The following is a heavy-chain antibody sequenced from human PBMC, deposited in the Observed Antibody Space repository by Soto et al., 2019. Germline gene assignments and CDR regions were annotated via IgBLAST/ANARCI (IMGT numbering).Heavy chain of an antibody. Sequence: QVQLVESGGGVVQPGRSLRLSCAASGFTFSSYAMHWVRQAPGKGLEWVAVISYDGSNKYYADSVKGRFTISRDNSKNTVYLQKNSLRAEDTAVYYCARAYYGWIQLWFSEGYFDYWGQGTLVTVSS. CDR2: ISYDGSNK. V-gene: IGHV3-30-3*01. CDR1: GFTFSSYA. J-gene: IGHJ4*02. D-gene: IGHD5-18*01. CDR3: ARAYYGWIQLWFSEGYFDY.